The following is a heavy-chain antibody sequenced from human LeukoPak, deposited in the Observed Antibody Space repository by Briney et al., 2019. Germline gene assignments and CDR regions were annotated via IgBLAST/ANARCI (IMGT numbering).Heavy chain of an antibody. CDR3: ARSPYYGDSGELDY. CDR1: GFTFSSYA. CDR2: ISYDGSNK. Sequence: GGSLRLSCAASGFTFSSYAMHWVRQAPGKGLEWVAVISYDGSNKYYADSVKGRFTISRDNSKNTLYLQMNSLRAEDTAVYYCARSPYYGDSGELDYWGQGTLVTVSS. V-gene: IGHV3-30*04. J-gene: IGHJ4*02. D-gene: IGHD4-17*01.